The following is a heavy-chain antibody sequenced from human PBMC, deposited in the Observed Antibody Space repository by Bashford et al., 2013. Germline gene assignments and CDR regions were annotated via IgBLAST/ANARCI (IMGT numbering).Heavy chain of an antibody. V-gene: IGHV4-34*01. J-gene: IGHJ5*02. D-gene: IGHD3-10*01. Sequence: SETLSLTCAVYGGSFSGYYWSWIRQPPGKGLEWIGEINHSGSTNYNPSLKSRVTISVDTSKNQFSLKLSSVTAADTAVYYCARGWRWFRELRPFDPWGQGTLVTVSS. CDR2: INHSGST. CDR1: GGSFSGYY. CDR3: ARGWRWFRELRPFDP.